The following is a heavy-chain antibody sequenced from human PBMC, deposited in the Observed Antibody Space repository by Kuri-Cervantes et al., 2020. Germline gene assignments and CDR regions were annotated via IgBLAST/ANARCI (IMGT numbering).Heavy chain of an antibody. CDR3: ARVPGGIDAFDI. CDR2: MYYSGST. D-gene: IGHD1-1*01. V-gene: IGHV4-39*07. J-gene: IGHJ3*02. Sequence: SETLSLTCTVSGGSISSSSYYWGWIRQPPGKGLEWIGSMYYSGSTCYNPSLKSRVTISVDTSKNQFSLKLSSVTAADTAVYYCARVPGGIDAFDIWGQGTMVTVSS. CDR1: GGSISSSSYY.